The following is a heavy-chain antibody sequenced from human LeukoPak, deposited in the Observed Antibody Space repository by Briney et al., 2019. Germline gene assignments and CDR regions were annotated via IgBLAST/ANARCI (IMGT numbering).Heavy chain of an antibody. CDR2: IKSKTDGGTT. J-gene: IGHJ4*02. CDR1: GFSFTNAW. V-gene: IGHV3-15*01. Sequence: GGSLRLSCATSGFSFTNAWMSWVRQAPGKGLEWVGRIKSKTDGGTTDYAAPVKGRFTISRDYSRNTLYLQMNSLKTEDTAMYYCTTRPDTTGYYDYYFDYWGQGTLVTVSS. CDR3: TTRPDTTGYYDYYFDY. D-gene: IGHD3-22*01.